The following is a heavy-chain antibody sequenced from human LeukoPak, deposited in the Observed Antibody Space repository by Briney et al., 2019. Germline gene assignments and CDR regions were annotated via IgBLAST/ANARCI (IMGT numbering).Heavy chain of an antibody. CDR1: GFIFSNYA. CDR2: IGGRDSGT. V-gene: IGHV3-23*01. Sequence: GASLRLSCAASGFIFSNYAMSWVRQAPGKGLEWVSAIGGRDSGTYYADSVRGRFTVSRDDPKNTLYLQMNTPRAEDTAVYYCAKWGDYDILTGYYDSDYWGQGTLVTVSS. CDR3: AKWGDYDILTGYYDSDY. D-gene: IGHD3-9*01. J-gene: IGHJ4*02.